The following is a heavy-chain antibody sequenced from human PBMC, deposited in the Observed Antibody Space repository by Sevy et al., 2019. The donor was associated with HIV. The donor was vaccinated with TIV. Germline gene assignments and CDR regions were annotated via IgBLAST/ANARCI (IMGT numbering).Heavy chain of an antibody. Sequence: GSLRLSCAASGFTFSSYEMNWARQAPGKRLEWVSYISSSGSTIYYADSVKGRFTISRDNAKNSLYLQMNSLRAEDTAVYYCAIDDSSGYYPFDYWGQRTLVTVSS. CDR3: AIDDSSGYYPFDY. CDR2: ISSSGSTI. D-gene: IGHD3-22*01. CDR1: GFTFSSYE. V-gene: IGHV3-48*03. J-gene: IGHJ4*02.